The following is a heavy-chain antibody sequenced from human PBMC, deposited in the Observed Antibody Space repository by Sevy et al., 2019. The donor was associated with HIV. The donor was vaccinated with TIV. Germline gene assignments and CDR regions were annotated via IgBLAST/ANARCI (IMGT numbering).Heavy chain of an antibody. CDR2: ISYDGSNK. J-gene: IGHJ4*02. CDR3: ARDVVSEHYDFWSGYYNFDY. D-gene: IGHD3-3*01. Sequence: GGSLRLSCAASGFTFSSYAMHWVRQAPGKGLEWVAVISYDGSNKYYADSVKGRFTISRDNSKNTLYLQMNSLRAEDTAVYYCARDVVSEHYDFWSGYYNFDYWGQGTLVTVSS. V-gene: IGHV3-30*04. CDR1: GFTFSSYA.